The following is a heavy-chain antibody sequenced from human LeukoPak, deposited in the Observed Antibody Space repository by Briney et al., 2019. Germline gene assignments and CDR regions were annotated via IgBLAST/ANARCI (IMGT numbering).Heavy chain of an antibody. V-gene: IGHV4-61*01. CDR1: GGSVSSGTYY. D-gene: IGHD6-19*01. J-gene: IGHJ4*02. CDR3: ARHGTAVALDY. CDR2: IYYSGST. Sequence: PSETLSLTCTVSGGSVSSGTYYWSWIRQPPGEGLEWIGYIYYSGSTNYNPSLKSRVTISVDTSKDQFSLKVTSVTAADTAVYYCARHGTAVALDYWGQGTLVTVSS.